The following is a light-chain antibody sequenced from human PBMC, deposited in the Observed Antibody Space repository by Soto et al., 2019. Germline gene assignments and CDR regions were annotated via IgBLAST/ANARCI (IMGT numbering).Light chain of an antibody. CDR2: WAS. Sequence: DIVMTQSPDSLAVSLGERATINCKSSQSVLYSSNNKNYLAWYQQKPGQPLRLLIYWASTRGSGVPDRFNGSGSETDFTLTISSLQAEDVAVYHCQQYYTTPSPTLGGGTKVEIK. V-gene: IGKV4-1*01. CDR1: QSVLYSSNNKNY. J-gene: IGKJ4*01. CDR3: QQYYTTPSPT.